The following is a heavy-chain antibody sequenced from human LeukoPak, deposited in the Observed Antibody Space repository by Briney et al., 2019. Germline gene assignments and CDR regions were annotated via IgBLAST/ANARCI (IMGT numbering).Heavy chain of an antibody. V-gene: IGHV3-23*01. Sequence: PGGSLRLSCAASGFTFSSYAMSWVRQAPGKGLEWVSGISDSGIGTYYADPVKGRFTISRDNSKSTLYLQMNSLRDEDTAVYYCAKGSSPLGHFDYWGQGTLVTVSP. CDR2: ISDSGIGT. J-gene: IGHJ4*02. CDR3: AKGSSPLGHFDY. D-gene: IGHD6-13*01. CDR1: GFTFSSYA.